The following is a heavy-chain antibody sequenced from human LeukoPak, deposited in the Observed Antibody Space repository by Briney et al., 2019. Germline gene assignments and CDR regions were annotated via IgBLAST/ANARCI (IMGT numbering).Heavy chain of an antibody. J-gene: IGHJ3*02. CDR1: GFPFNTYT. CDR2: ISNDNNYI. V-gene: IGHV3-21*01. CDR3: AKVSDFVDI. Sequence: PGGSLRLSCAASGFPFNTYTMNWVRQAPGQGLEWVSSISNDNNYIYYAESVKGRFTISRDNSKNTLYLQMNSLRAEDTAVYYCAKVSDFVDIWGQGTMVTVSS. D-gene: IGHD3-3*01.